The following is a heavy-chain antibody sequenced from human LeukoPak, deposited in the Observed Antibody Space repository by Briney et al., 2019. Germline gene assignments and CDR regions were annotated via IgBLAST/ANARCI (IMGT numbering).Heavy chain of an antibody. CDR3: TRDFVF. CDR1: GFAFSTHW. D-gene: IGHD3-3*01. CDR2: INQDGSVK. Sequence: GGSLRLSCAAAGFAFSTHWMDWVRQAAGKGLEWVGNINQDGSVKHYVDSVRGRFTISRDNARNSVYLQMNALRVEDTAVYYCTRDFVFWGQGTLVTASS. J-gene: IGHJ4*02. V-gene: IGHV3-7*01.